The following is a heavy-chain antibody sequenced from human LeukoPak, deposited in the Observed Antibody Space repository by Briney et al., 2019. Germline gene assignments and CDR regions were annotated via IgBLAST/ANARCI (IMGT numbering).Heavy chain of an antibody. Sequence: GSSVKVSCKASGGTFSSYAISWVRQAPGQGLEWMGGIIPIFGTANYAQKFQGRVTITADESTSTAYMELSSLRSEDTAVYYCAREQAPTTIFGVVYYYGMDVWGQGTTVTVSS. D-gene: IGHD3-3*01. V-gene: IGHV1-69*01. CDR2: IIPIFGTA. CDR3: AREQAPTTIFGVVYYYGMDV. CDR1: GGTFSSYA. J-gene: IGHJ6*02.